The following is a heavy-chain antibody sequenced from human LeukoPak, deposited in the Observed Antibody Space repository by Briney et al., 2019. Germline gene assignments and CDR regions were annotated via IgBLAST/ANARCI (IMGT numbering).Heavy chain of an antibody. CDR3: ARFPRWFGEAIDAFDI. V-gene: IGHV4-34*01. J-gene: IGHJ3*02. D-gene: IGHD3-10*01. CDR2: INHSGST. Sequence: PSETLSLTCAVYSGSFSGYYWSWIRQPPGKGLEWIGEINHSGSTNYNPSLKSRVTISVDTSKNQFSLKLSSVTAADTAVYYCARFPRWFGEAIDAFDIWGRGTMVTVSS. CDR1: SGSFSGYY.